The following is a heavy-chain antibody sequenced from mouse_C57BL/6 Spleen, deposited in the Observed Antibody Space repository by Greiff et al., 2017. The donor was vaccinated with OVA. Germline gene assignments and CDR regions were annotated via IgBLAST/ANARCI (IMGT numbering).Heavy chain of an antibody. J-gene: IGHJ4*01. CDR1: GFSLSTFGMG. CDR3: ARRYCYGSSPYYYALDY. CDR2: IWWDADK. V-gene: IGHV8-8*01. Sequence: QVTLKESGPGILQPSQTLSLTCSFSGFSLSTFGMGVGWIRQPSGKGLEWLAHIWWDADKYYNPALKSRLPISKDTSKNQVFLKIANVDTADTATYDCARRYCYGSSPYYYALDYWGQGTSVTVSA. D-gene: IGHD1-1*01.